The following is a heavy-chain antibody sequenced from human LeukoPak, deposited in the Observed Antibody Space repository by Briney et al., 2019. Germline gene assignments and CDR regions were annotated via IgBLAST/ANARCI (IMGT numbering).Heavy chain of an antibody. CDR3: AKDALPLGYCSSTSCYTGGFDY. D-gene: IGHD2-2*02. V-gene: IGHV3-30*02. Sequence: GGSLRLSCAASGFTFSSYGMHWVRQAPGKGLEWVAFIRYDGSNKYYADSVKGRFTISRDNSKNTLYLQMNSLRAEDTAVYYCAKDALPLGYCSSTSCYTGGFDYWGQGTPVTVSS. J-gene: IGHJ4*02. CDR2: IRYDGSNK. CDR1: GFTFSSYG.